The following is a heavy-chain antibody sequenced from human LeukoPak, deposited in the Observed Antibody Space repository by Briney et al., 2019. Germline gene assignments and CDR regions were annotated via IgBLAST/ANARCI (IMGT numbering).Heavy chain of an antibody. D-gene: IGHD3-3*01. CDR2: INSDESST. Sequence: GGSLRLSCAASGFTFSSYWMHWVRQAPGKGLVWVSCINSDESSTTYADSVMGRFTISRDNAKNTLYLQMNSLRAEDTAVYYCARASTIFGPFHFDYWGQGTLVTVSS. CDR3: ARASTIFGPFHFDY. J-gene: IGHJ4*02. V-gene: IGHV3-74*01. CDR1: GFTFSSYW.